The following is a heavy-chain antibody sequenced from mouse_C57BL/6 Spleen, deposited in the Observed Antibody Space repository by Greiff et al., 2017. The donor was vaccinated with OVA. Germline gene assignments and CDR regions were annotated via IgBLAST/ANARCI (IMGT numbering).Heavy chain of an antibody. J-gene: IGHJ2*01. CDR3: ARRDSSYDLDY. D-gene: IGHD2-4*01. CDR1: GYTFTRYW. Sequence: VQLQQPGAELVMPGASVKLSCKASGYTFTRYWMHWVRQRPGQGLEWIGKIDPADSDTNYNEKFKGKSTLTVDNASSTAYMQLSSLTSKASAVYYCARRDSSYDLDYWGQGTTLTVSS. CDR2: IDPADSDT. V-gene: IGHV1-69*01.